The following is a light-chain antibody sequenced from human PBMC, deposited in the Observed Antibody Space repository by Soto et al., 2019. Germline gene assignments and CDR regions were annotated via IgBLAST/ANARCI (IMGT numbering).Light chain of an antibody. J-gene: IGKJ1*01. CDR2: AAS. V-gene: IGKV1-39*01. Sequence: DIQMTQSPSSLSASVGDRVTITCRASQSISSYLNWYQQKPGKAPKLLIYAASSLQSGVPSRFSGSGSGTDCTLTISSLQPEYLATYYCQQSYSTPWTFGQGTKVEIK. CDR1: QSISSY. CDR3: QQSYSTPWT.